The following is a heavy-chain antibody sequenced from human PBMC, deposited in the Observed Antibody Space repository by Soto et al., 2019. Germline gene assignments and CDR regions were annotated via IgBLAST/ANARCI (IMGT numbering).Heavy chain of an antibody. CDR3: VRDRYSSSGWFDP. J-gene: IGHJ5*02. D-gene: IGHD3-10*01. CDR1: GDSVSGYSAA. V-gene: IGHV6-1*01. Sequence: SQTLSLTCAISGDSVSGYSAAWNWIRQSPSGGLEWLGRTYYRSRFFSDYAESVKSRIIIHPDTSKNQFSLQLKSVTPEDTAVYYCVRDRYSSSGWFDPWGQGTPVTVSS. CDR2: TYYRSRFFS.